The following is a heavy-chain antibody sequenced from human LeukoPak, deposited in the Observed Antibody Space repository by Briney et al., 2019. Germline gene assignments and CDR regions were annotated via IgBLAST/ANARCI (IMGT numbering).Heavy chain of an antibody. CDR3: ARKAILGYCSSTSCLGEPSFDY. CDR2: ISYDGSNK. J-gene: IGHJ4*02. V-gene: IGHV3-30*04. Sequence: TGGSLRLSCAASGFTFSSYAMHWVRQAPGKGLEWVAVISYDGSNKYYADSVKGRFTISRDNSKNTLYLQMNSLRAEDTAVYYCARKAILGYCSSTSCLGEPSFDYWGQGTLVTVSS. CDR1: GFTFSSYA. D-gene: IGHD2-2*01.